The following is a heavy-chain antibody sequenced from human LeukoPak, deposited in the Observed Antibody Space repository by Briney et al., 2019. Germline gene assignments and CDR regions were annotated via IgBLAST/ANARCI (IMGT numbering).Heavy chain of an antibody. V-gene: IGHV3-30*02. CDR1: GFTFSSYG. Sequence: GGSLRLACAASGFTFSSYGFHSVRQAPGKGLEWVAFIRYDGSNKYYADSVEGRFTISRDNSKNTRYLQMNSLRGEDTAVYYCAKGGWELRQNFDYWGQGTLVTVSS. D-gene: IGHD1-26*01. CDR3: AKGGWELRQNFDY. CDR2: IRYDGSNK. J-gene: IGHJ4*02.